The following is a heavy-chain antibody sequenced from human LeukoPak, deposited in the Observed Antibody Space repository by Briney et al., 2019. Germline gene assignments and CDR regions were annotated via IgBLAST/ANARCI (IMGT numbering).Heavy chain of an antibody. D-gene: IGHD3-10*01. CDR2: IWNDGGDK. Sequence: PGRSLRLSCAASRFTFSTCGMHWVRQAPGKGLEWVAVIWNDGGDKYYAESVKGRFTISRDNSQNTLYLRMNSLRAEDTAVYYCARGCGSGTYYHWYFDLWGRGTLVTVSS. CDR1: RFTFSTCG. J-gene: IGHJ2*01. CDR3: ARGCGSGTYYHWYFDL. V-gene: IGHV3-33*01.